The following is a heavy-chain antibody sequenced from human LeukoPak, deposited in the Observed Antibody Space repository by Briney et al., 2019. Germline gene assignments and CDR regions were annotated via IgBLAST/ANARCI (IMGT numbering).Heavy chain of an antibody. CDR3: ARSLVAGRDYYYYGMDV. J-gene: IGHJ6*02. D-gene: IGHD6-19*01. Sequence: PGGSLRLSCAASGFTFSSYSMNWVRQAPGKGLEWVSFISSSSSTIYYADSVKGRFTISRDNSKNTLYLQMNSLRAEDTAVYYCARSLVAGRDYYYYGMDVWGQGTTVTVSS. CDR2: ISSSSSTI. V-gene: IGHV3-48*01. CDR1: GFTFSSYS.